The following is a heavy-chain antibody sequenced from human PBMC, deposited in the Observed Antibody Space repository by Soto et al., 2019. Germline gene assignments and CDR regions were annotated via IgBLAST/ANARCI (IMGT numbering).Heavy chain of an antibody. CDR3: ARDGPYYYASRMDV. V-gene: IGHV3-53*04. D-gene: IGHD3-10*01. Sequence: EVQLVESGGGLVQPGGSLRLSCAASGIPVSSNYMTWVRQAPGKGLEWVAVLHSGGDTYYANSLKGRFTISSHDSTNTLFLQMNSLTAEDTAVYYCARDGPYYYASRMDVWGQGTTVTVSS. J-gene: IGHJ6*02. CDR1: GIPVSSNY. CDR2: LHSGGDT.